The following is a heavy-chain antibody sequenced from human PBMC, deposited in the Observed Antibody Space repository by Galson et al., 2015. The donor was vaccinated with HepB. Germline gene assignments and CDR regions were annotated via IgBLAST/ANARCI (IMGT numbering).Heavy chain of an antibody. CDR2: ISSGSSYI. CDR1: GLTFYRYN. Sequence: RLSCAASGLTFYRYNVNWVRQAPGKGLEWVASISSGSSYIYYADSVKGRFTISRDNTKNSVSLQMNSLRAEDTAVYYCARESHCGGYICYFDYWGQGTLVTVSS. D-gene: IGHD2-21*01. CDR3: ARESHCGGYICYFDY. J-gene: IGHJ4*02. V-gene: IGHV3-21*01.